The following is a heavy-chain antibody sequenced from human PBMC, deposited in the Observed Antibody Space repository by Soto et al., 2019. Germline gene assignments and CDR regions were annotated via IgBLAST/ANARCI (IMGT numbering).Heavy chain of an antibody. D-gene: IGHD6-13*01. CDR2: IIPIFGTA. J-gene: IGHJ6*02. CDR1: GGTFSSYA. V-gene: IGHV1-69*13. Sequence: SVKVSCKASGGTFSSYAISWVRQAPGQGLEWMGGIIPIFGTANYAQKFQGRVTITADESTSTAYMELSSLRSEDTAVYYCANNGYSSSWYSAYYYGMDVWGQGTTVTVSS. CDR3: ANNGYSSSWYSAYYYGMDV.